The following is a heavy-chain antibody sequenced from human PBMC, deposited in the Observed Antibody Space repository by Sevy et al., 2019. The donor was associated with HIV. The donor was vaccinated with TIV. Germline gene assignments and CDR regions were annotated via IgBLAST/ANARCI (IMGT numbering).Heavy chain of an antibody. V-gene: IGHV3-7*03. J-gene: IGHJ4*02. CDR1: GLTFSKNW. CDR2: IKHDGSEK. Sequence: GGSLRLSCAASGLTFSKNWMSWVRQAPGQGLEWVGNIKHDGSEKHYVDSVKGRFTISRDNIKNSLYLQMNSLRVEDTAVYYCARWLTSGWEGGFDYWGQGTLVTVSS. CDR3: ARWLTSGWEGGFDY. D-gene: IGHD6-19*01.